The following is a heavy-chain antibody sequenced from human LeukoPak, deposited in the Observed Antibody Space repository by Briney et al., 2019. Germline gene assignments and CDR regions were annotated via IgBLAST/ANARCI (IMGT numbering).Heavy chain of an antibody. Sequence: GGSLRLSCAASGFTFNGSVIHWVRQASGKGLEWVGRIRTKANTYATVYAASVKGRFTISRDDSNNTAYLQMNSLRNEDTAVYYCTSNNYGSENWLDPWGQGTLVTVSS. V-gene: IGHV3-73*01. CDR2: IRTKANTYAT. CDR3: TSNNYGSENWLDP. CDR1: GFTFNGSV. D-gene: IGHD3-10*01. J-gene: IGHJ5*02.